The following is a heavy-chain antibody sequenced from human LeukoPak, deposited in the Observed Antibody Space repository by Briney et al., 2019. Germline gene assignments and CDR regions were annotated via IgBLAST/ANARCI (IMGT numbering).Heavy chain of an antibody. D-gene: IGHD5-12*01. CDR2: ISSSGSTI. J-gene: IGHJ4*02. CDR1: GFTFSDYY. V-gene: IGHV3-11*01. Sequence: GGSLRLSCAASGFTFSDYYMNWIRQAPGKGLEWVSYISSSGSTIYYADSVEGRFTISRDNAKNSLYLQMNSLRAEDTAVYYCARGWLLYYFDYWGQGTLVTVSS. CDR3: ARGWLLYYFDY.